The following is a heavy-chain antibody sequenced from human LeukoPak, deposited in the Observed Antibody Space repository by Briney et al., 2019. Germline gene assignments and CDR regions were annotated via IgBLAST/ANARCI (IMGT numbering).Heavy chain of an antibody. CDR3: ASGVVTFDY. D-gene: IGHD3-22*01. Sequence: PSETLSLTCAVYGGSFSGYYWSWIRQPPGKGLEWIGEINHSGSTNYNPSLKSRVTISVDTSKNQFSLKLSSVTAADTAVYYCASGVVTFDYWGQGTLVTVSS. CDR2: INHSGST. J-gene: IGHJ4*02. CDR1: GGSFSGYY. V-gene: IGHV4-34*01.